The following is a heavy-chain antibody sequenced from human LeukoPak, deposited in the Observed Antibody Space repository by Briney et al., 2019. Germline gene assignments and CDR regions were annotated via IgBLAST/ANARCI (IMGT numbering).Heavy chain of an antibody. V-gene: IGHV3-21*01. Sequence: PGGSLRLSCAASGFTFAKYAMSWVRQAPGKGLEWVSSISSSSSYIYYADSVKGRFTISRDNAKNSLYLQMNSLRAEETAVYYCARDAYYGSESYDYWGQGTLVTVSS. CDR1: GFTFAKYA. CDR3: ARDAYYGSESYDY. J-gene: IGHJ4*02. D-gene: IGHD3-10*01. CDR2: ISSSSSYI.